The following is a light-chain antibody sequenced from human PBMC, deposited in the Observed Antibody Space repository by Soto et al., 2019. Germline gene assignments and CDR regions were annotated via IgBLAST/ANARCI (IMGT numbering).Light chain of an antibody. CDR3: SSYAGSNNLFV. J-gene: IGLJ1*01. Sequence: QSVLTQPPSASGSPGQSVTISCTGTSSDVGAYDYVSWYQQHPGKAPKLMIYEVSKRPSGVPDRFSGSKSGNTASLTVSGLQAEDEADYYCSSYAGSNNLFVFGTGTKVTVL. CDR1: SSDVGAYDY. CDR2: EVS. V-gene: IGLV2-8*01.